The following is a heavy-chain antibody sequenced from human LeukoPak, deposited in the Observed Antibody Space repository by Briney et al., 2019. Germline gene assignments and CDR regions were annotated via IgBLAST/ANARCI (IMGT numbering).Heavy chain of an antibody. Sequence: QHWGVLRLSCAASGFTFSSYAMHWVRQAPGKGLEWVAVISYDGSNKYYADSVEGRFTISRDNSKNTLYLQMNSLRAEDTAVYYCARDRGLAAAGTFGHWGQGTLVTVSS. J-gene: IGHJ4*02. D-gene: IGHD6-13*01. V-gene: IGHV3-30*04. CDR3: ARDRGLAAAGTFGH. CDR1: GFTFSSYA. CDR2: ISYDGSNK.